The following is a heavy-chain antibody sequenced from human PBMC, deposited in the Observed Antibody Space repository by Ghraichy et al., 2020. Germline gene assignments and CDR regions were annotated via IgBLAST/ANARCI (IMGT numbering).Heavy chain of an antibody. CDR1: GYTFTNYG. J-gene: IGHJ4*02. D-gene: IGHD3-10*01. CDR2: ISANNGNT. V-gene: IGHV1-18*01. CDR3: AREGYQWIGDLFQKYFDY. Sequence: ASVKVSCKTSGYTFTNYGFIWVRQAPGQGIEWMGWISANNGNTNYAQQFQGRVSMTTDTSTTTAYMELRGLQSDDTAVYYCAREGYQWIGDLFQKYFDYWGQGTLVTVSS.